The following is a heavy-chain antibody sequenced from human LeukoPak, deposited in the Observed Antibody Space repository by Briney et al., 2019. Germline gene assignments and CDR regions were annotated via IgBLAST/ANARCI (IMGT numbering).Heavy chain of an antibody. CDR3: ARGGGSYSGY. CDR1: GGSISSITYY. CDR2: GSSSGRT. V-gene: IGHV4-39*01. D-gene: IGHD1-26*01. J-gene: IGHJ4*02. Sequence: SETLSLTCTVSGGSISSITYYWVWLRQTSGKGLEWIESGSSSGRTYYNPSLKGRVTISVDTSKNKFSLRLSSVTAADTAVYYCARGGGSYSGYWGQGTLVTVSS.